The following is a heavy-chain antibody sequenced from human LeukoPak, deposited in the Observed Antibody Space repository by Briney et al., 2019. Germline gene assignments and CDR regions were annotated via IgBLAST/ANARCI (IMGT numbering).Heavy chain of an antibody. J-gene: IGHJ4*02. CDR1: GGSVRNYY. D-gene: IGHD6-19*01. CDR2: IQTSGNT. V-gene: IGHV4-4*07. Sequence: PSETLSLTCTVSGGSVRNYYWNWIRQPAGKGLEWVGRIQTSGNTNYSPSLKSRITISVDRSKNQVSLKLSSVTAADTAVYYCASDRGSGWFDYWGRGTLVTVSS. CDR3: ASDRGSGWFDY.